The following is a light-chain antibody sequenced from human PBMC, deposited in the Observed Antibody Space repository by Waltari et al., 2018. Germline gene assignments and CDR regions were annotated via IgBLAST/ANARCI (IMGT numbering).Light chain of an antibody. CDR3: MQATHWPALT. V-gene: IGKV2-30*02. CDR2: KVS. CDR1: QSLVHSDGITY. J-gene: IGKJ4*01. Sequence: DVVMTQSPFSLPVPLGQPASISCRSSQSLVHSDGITYLNWFHQRPGQSPRRLIYKVSRRDSGVPGSVGRIGSGTDFTLKISRVEAEDVGVYCCMQATHWPALTFGGGTKVEIK.